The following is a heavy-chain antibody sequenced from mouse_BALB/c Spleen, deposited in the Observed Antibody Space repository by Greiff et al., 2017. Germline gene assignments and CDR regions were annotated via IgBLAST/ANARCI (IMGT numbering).Heavy chain of an antibody. CDR1: GDSITSGY. V-gene: IGHV3-8*02. J-gene: IGHJ4*01. CDR2: ISYSGST. CDR3: ARGGWLLLGAMDY. Sequence: VQLKESGPSLVKPSQTLSLTCSVTGDSITSGYWNWIRKFPGNKLEYMGYISYSGSTYYNPSLKSRISITRDTSKNQYYLQLNSVTTEDTAMYYCARGGWLLLGAMDYWGQGTSVTVSS. D-gene: IGHD2-3*01.